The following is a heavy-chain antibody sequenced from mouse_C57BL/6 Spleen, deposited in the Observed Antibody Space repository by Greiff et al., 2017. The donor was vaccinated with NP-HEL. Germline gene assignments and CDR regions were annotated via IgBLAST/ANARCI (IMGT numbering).Heavy chain of an antibody. CDR3: AREVISTVVADY. CDR2: IYPGSDNT. D-gene: IGHD1-1*01. V-gene: IGHV1-66*01. Sequence: QVQLQQSGPELVKPGASVKISCKASGYSFTNYYIHWVKQRPGQGLEWIGWIYPGSDNTKYNEKFKDKATLTADTSSSTAYMQLSSLTSEDSAVYYCAREVISTVVADYWGQGTTLTVSS. J-gene: IGHJ2*01. CDR1: GYSFTNYY.